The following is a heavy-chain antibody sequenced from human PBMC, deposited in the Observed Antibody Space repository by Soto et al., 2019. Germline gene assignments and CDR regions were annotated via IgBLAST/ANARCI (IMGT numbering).Heavy chain of an antibody. CDR3: ARVDSWYRDYGMDV. V-gene: IGHV4-59*01. J-gene: IGHJ6*02. CDR1: GGSISSYY. D-gene: IGHD6-13*01. CDR2: IYYSGST. Sequence: QVQLQESGPGLVKPSETLSLTCTVYGGSISSYYWSWIRQRPGKGLEWIGYIYYSGSTNYNPSLKSRVTISVDTSKNQFSLKLSSVTAADTAVYYCARVDSWYRDYGMDVWGQGTTVTVSS.